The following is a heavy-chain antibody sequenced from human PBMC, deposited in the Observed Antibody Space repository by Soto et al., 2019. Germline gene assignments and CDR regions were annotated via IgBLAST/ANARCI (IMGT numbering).Heavy chain of an antibody. CDR2: INPSGGST. J-gene: IGHJ5*02. D-gene: IGHD3-10*01. CDR1: GYTFTSYY. V-gene: IGHV1-46*01. CDR3: ARGLKTYYYGSGSPGGWFDP. Sequence: ASVKVSCKASGYTFTSYYMHWVRQAPGQGLEWMGIINPSGGSTSYAQKFQGRVTMTRDTSTSTVYMELSSLRSEDTAVYYCARGLKTYYYGSGSPGGWFDPWGQGTLVTVSS.